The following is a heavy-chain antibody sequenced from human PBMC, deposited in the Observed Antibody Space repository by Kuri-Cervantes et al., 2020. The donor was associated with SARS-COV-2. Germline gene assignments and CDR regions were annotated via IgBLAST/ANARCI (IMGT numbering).Heavy chain of an antibody. D-gene: IGHD2-8*01. CDR3: ASRRPDCTNGVCTSQGFYYYYMDV. V-gene: IGHV1-2*02. Sequence: ASVKVSCKASGYTFTSYYMHWVRQAPGQGLEWMGWINPNSGGTNYAQKFQGRVTMTRDTSISTAYMELSRLRSDDTAVYYCASRRPDCTNGVCTSQGFYYYYMDVWGKGTTVTVSS. J-gene: IGHJ6*03. CDR1: GYTFTSYY. CDR2: INPNSGGT.